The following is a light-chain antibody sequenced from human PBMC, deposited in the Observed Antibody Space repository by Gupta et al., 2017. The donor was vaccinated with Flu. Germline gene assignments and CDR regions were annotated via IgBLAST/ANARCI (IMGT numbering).Light chain of an antibody. CDR2: RVS. V-gene: IGKV2-30*02. CDR3: MQGTHWPT. Sequence: DVVVTQSPLSLPVTLGQPASISCRSSQSLVHRNGNTYLTWFQQRPGQSPRRLIYRVSKRDSGVPDRFSGSGSGTDFTLKISRVEAEDVGVYYCMQGTHWPTFGQGTKVEIK. J-gene: IGKJ1*01. CDR1: QSLVHRNGNTY.